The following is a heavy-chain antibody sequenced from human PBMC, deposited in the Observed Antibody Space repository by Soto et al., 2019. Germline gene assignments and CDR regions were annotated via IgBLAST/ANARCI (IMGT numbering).Heavy chain of an antibody. CDR3: ARAAKNILRWEILLDY. CDR1: GFTFSSYS. CDR2: ISSSSSYI. V-gene: IGHV3-21*01. Sequence: EVQLVESGGGLVKPGGSLRLSCAASGFTFSSYSMNWVRQAPGKGLEWVSSISSSSSYIYYADSVKGRCTISRDNAKNTLYMQMNRLRAEDTAVYYCARAAKNILRWEILLDYWGQGTLVTVYS. J-gene: IGHJ4*02. D-gene: IGHD1-26*01.